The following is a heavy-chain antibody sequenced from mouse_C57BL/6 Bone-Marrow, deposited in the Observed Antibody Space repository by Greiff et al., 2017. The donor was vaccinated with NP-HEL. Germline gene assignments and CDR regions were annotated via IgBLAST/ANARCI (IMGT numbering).Heavy chain of an antibody. CDR3: ARQLLLRYFDY. J-gene: IGHJ2*01. CDR1: GFTFSSYG. CDR2: ISSGGSYT. Sequence: EVHLVESGGDLVKPGGSLKLSCAASGFTFSSYGMSWVRQTPDKRLEWVATISSGGSYTYYPASVKGRFTISRDNAKNTLYLQMSSLKSEDTAMYYCARQLLLRYFDYWGQGTTLTVSS. V-gene: IGHV5-6*01. D-gene: IGHD1-1*01.